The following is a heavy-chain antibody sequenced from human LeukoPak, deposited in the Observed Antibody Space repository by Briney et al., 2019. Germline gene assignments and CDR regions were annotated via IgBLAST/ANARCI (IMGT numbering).Heavy chain of an antibody. D-gene: IGHD6-13*01. Sequence: SETLSLICTVSGGSISSYYWSWIRQPPGKGLEWIGYIYYSGSTSYNPSLKSRVTISIDTSKNQFSLKLSSVTAADTAVYYCAREVVAAVEVDYWGQGTLVTVSS. J-gene: IGHJ4*02. V-gene: IGHV4-4*08. CDR1: GGSISSYY. CDR3: AREVVAAVEVDY. CDR2: IYYSGST.